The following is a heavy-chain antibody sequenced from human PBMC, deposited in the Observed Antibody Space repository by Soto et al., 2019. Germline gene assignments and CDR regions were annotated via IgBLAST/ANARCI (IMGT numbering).Heavy chain of an antibody. D-gene: IGHD6-19*01. CDR1: GFTFGSYA. CDR3: AKDIDKWLVLYGMDV. V-gene: IGHV3-23*01. J-gene: IGHJ6*02. CDR2: ISGSGGST. Sequence: PGGSLRLSCAASGFTFGSYAMTWVRQAPGKGLEWASAISGSGGSTYYADSVKGRFTISRDNAKNSLYLQMNSLRAEDTALYYCAKDIDKWLVLYGMDVWGQGTTVTVSS.